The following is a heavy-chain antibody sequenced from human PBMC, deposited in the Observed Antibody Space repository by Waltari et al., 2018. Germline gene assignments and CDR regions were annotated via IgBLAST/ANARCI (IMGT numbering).Heavy chain of an antibody. J-gene: IGHJ6*02. V-gene: IGHV1-69*01. CDR1: GGTFSSYA. D-gene: IGHD3-10*01. Sequence: QVQLVQSGAEVKKPGSSVKVSCQASGGTFSSYAISWVRQAPGQGLEWMGGIIPIFGTANYAQKFQGRVTITADESTSTAYMELSSLRSEDTAVYYCARDQEVRGVIYYGMDVWGQGTTVTVSS. CDR2: IIPIFGTA. CDR3: ARDQEVRGVIYYGMDV.